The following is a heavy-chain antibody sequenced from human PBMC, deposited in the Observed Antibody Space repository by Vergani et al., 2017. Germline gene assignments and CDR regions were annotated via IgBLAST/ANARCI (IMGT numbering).Heavy chain of an antibody. CDR3: ARVLGLGGNWNDGRNWFDP. V-gene: IGHV3-53*02. CDR2: IYSGGST. J-gene: IGHJ5*02. D-gene: IGHD1-20*01. Sequence: EVQLVETGGGLIQPGGSLRLSCAASGFTVSSNYMSWVRQAPGKGLEWVSVIYSGGSTYYADSVKGRFTISRDNSKNTLYLQMNSLRAEDTAVYYCARVLGLGGNWNDGRNWFDPWGQGTLVTVSS. CDR1: GFTVSSNY.